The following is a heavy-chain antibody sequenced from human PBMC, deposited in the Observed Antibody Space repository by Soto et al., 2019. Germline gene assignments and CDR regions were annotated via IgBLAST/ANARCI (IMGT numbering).Heavy chain of an antibody. D-gene: IGHD1-1*01. CDR3: VEGWNDF. J-gene: IGHJ4*02. V-gene: IGHV3-15*01. Sequence: EVQLVESGGGLVEPGGSLRLSCVTSGFMFSSAWMSWVRQAPGKGLEWVGRIKSKTDGGARDYAAPVNGRFSISRDDSKSALYLQMNSLRAEDTALYYCVEGWNDFWGQGTLVTVSS. CDR1: GFMFSSAW. CDR2: IKSKTDGGAR.